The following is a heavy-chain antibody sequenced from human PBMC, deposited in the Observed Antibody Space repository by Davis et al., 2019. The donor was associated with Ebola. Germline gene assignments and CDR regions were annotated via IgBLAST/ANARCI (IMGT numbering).Heavy chain of an antibody. CDR1: GGTFSSYA. V-gene: IGHV1-69*13. D-gene: IGHD2-2*02. CDR3: ARVRSYCTSTSCYTHWFDP. J-gene: IGHJ5*02. CDR2: IIPIFGTA. Sequence: AASVKVSCKASGGTFSSYAISWVRQAPGQGLEWMGGIIPIFGTANYAQKFHGRVTITADESTSTAYMELSSLRSGDTAVYYCARVRSYCTSTSCYTHWFDPWGQGTLVTVSS.